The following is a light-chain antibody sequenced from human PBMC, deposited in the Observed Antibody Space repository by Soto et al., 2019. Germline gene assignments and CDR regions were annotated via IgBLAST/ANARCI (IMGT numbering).Light chain of an antibody. J-gene: IGLJ1*01. Sequence: SYELTQAPSVSVSPGQTASITCSGDKLGDKYACWYQQKPGQSPVLVIYQDSKRPSGIPERFSGSNSGNTATLTISGTQAMDEADYYCQAWDSCTVGVFGTGTKLTVL. CDR3: QAWDSCTVGV. V-gene: IGLV3-1*01. CDR2: QDS. CDR1: KLGDKY.